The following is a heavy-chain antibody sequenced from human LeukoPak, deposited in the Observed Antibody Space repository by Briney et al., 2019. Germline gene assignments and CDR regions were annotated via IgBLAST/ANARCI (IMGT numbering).Heavy chain of an antibody. V-gene: IGHV3-23*01. CDR1: GFTFSSYA. CDR3: ANWGGGYRFDY. CDR2: IGGSGSST. D-gene: IGHD3-22*01. Sequence: GGSLRLSCAASGFTFSSYAMSRVRQAPGKGLEWVSAIGGSGSSTYYADSVKGRFTISRDNSKNTLYLQMNNLRAEDTAVYYCANWGGGYRFDYWGQGTLVTVSS. J-gene: IGHJ4*02.